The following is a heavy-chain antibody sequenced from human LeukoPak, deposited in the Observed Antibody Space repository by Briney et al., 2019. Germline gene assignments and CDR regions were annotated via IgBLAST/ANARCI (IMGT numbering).Heavy chain of an antibody. Sequence: GGSLSLSCAASGFTFSSYSMNWVRQAPGKGLEWVSYISSSSSTIYYADSLKGRFTISRDNAKSSLYLQMPSLRAEDTAVYYCARADGSYYSNFGFDYWGQGTLVTVSS. J-gene: IGHJ4*02. CDR3: ARADGSYYSNFGFDY. D-gene: IGHD1-26*01. CDR1: GFTFSSYS. V-gene: IGHV3-48*01. CDR2: ISSSSSTI.